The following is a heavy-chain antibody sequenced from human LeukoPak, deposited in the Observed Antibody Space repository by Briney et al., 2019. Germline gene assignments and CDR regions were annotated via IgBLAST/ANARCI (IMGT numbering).Heavy chain of an antibody. V-gene: IGHV1-69*04. J-gene: IGHJ6*02. D-gene: IGHD1-7*01. CDR2: IIPILGIA. Sequence: GASVKVSCKASGGTFSSYAISWVRQAPGQGLEWMGSIIPILGIANYAQKFQGRVTITADKSTSTAYMELSSLRSEDTAVYYCARVITGTPLYYYGMDVWGQGTTVTVSS. CDR3: ARVITGTPLYYYGMDV. CDR1: GGTFSSYA.